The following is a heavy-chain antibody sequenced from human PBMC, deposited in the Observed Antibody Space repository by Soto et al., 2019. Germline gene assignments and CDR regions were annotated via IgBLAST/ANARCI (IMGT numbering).Heavy chain of an antibody. CDR2: IYTSGST. Sequence: SETLSLTCTVSGGSISSYYWSWIRQPAGKGLEWIGRIYTSGSTNYNTSLKSGVTMSVDTAKNQFSLKLSSVTAADTAVYDCARDLSSHDFWSGYYQPGAVDYYSYGMGVWGQGTPVTVSS. CDR3: ARDLSSHDFWSGYYQPGAVDYYSYGMGV. CDR1: GGSISSYY. J-gene: IGHJ6*02. V-gene: IGHV4-4*07. D-gene: IGHD3-3*01.